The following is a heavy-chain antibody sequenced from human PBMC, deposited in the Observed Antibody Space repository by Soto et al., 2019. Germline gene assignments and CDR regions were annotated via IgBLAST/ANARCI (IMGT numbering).Heavy chain of an antibody. CDR1: GFTFSSYG. CDR2: ISYDGSNK. J-gene: IGHJ6*02. V-gene: IGHV3-30*18. CDR3: AKPHRGSWRRGYYYYYGMDV. D-gene: IGHD6-13*01. Sequence: GGSLRLSCAASGFTFSSYGMHWVRQAPGKGLEWVAVISYDGSNKYYADSVKGRFTISRDNSKNTLYLQMNSLRAEDTAVYYCAKPHRGSWRRGYYYYYGMDVWGQGTTVTVSS.